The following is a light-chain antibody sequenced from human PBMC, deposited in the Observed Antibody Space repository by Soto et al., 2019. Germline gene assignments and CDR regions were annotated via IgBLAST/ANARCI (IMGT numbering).Light chain of an antibody. J-gene: IGKJ1*01. V-gene: IGKV1-5*03. Sequence: DVQMTQSPSTLSASLGDRVTITCRASQSIGGWLAWFQQKPGRAPKLLIYKASSLESGVPSTFSGSASGTEFTLTISSLQPDDFATYYCQQYYDYPWTFGQGTKVDIK. CDR3: QQYYDYPWT. CDR2: KAS. CDR1: QSIGGW.